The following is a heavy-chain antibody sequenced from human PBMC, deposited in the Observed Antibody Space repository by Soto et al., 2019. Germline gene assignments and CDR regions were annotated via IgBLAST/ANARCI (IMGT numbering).Heavy chain of an antibody. CDR1: GLTFSKAW. D-gene: IGHD3-3*01. V-gene: IGHV3-15*01. CDR2: IKSKTDGGTT. Sequence: GGSLRLSCAASGLTFSKAWMSCVRQAPGKGLEWVGRIKSKTDGGTTDYAAPVKGRFTITRDDSKNTLYLQMNSLKTEDTAVYYCTTDALRFLEWLSYWGQGTLVTVSS. J-gene: IGHJ4*02. CDR3: TTDALRFLEWLSY.